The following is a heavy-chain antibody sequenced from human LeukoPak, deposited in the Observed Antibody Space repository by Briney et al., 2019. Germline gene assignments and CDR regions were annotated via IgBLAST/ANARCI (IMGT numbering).Heavy chain of an antibody. CDR2: ISSSSSTI. V-gene: IGHV3-48*01. Sequence: GGSLRLSCAASGFTFSSYSMNWVRQTPGKGLEWVSYISSSSSTIYYADSVKGRFTISRDNAKNSLYLQMNSLRAEDTAVYYCARGYHDYSNYGGDYWGQGTLVTVSS. CDR1: GFTFSSYS. D-gene: IGHD4-11*01. J-gene: IGHJ4*02. CDR3: ARGYHDYSNYGGDY.